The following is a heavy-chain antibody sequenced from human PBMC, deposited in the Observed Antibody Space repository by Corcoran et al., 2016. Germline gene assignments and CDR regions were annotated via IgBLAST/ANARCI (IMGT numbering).Heavy chain of an antibody. V-gene: IGHV4-39*07. CDR3: ERVTLNDDPWYFDY. J-gene: IGHJ4*02. CDR1: GGSISSSTYY. CDR2: INYSGST. Sequence: QLQLQESGPGLVKPSETQSLTCTVSGGSISSSTYYWGWIRQPPGKGLEWIGSINYSGSTSYNPSLKSRVTIPLNTSNNQFSLKLRSGTAADTAVYYGERVTLNDDPWYFDYWGQETLVTVSS. D-gene: IGHD1-1*01.